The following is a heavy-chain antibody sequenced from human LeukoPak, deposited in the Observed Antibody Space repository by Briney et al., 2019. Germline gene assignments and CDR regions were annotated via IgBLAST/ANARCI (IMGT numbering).Heavy chain of an antibody. J-gene: IGHJ4*02. Sequence: GGSLRLSCAASGFTFSSYWMSWVRQAPGKGLEWVANIKKDGSEKYCVDSVKGRFTISRDNAKTSLYLQMNSLRAEDTAVYYCARDLSGVTGYTYGRGIDYWGQGTLVTVSS. CDR1: GFTFSSYW. CDR3: ARDLSGVTGYTYGRGIDY. CDR2: IKKDGSEK. V-gene: IGHV3-7*01. D-gene: IGHD5-18*01.